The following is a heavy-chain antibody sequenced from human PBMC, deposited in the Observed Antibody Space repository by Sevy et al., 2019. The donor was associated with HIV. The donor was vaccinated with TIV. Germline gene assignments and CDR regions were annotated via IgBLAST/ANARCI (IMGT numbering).Heavy chain of an antibody. CDR2: FYYSAST. Sequence: ETLSLTCTVSGDSISGYYWSWIRQPPGKGLEWVGYFYYSASTNYNPSLKSRVTISVDTTKNQVSLKVRSLTAADTAVYYCARGIAAPRGMDVWGQGTTVTVSS. CDR1: GDSISGYY. J-gene: IGHJ6*02. CDR3: ARGIAAPRGMDV. V-gene: IGHV4-59*01. D-gene: IGHD6-13*01.